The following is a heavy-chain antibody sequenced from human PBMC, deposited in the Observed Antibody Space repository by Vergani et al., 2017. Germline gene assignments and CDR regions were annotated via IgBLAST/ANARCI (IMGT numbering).Heavy chain of an antibody. V-gene: IGHV1-18*01. CDR3: AGSRYNWDLDP. Sequence: QVQLVQSGAEVKKPGASVKVSCKASGYTFTTYGISWVRQAPGQGLEWVGWISAYNGATNYQERLQGRVTMTTDTSTSTAYMELRSLRSDDTAVYYCAGSRYNWDLDPWGQGTLVTVSS. CDR2: ISAYNGAT. D-gene: IGHD1-20*01. CDR1: GYTFTTYG. J-gene: IGHJ5*02.